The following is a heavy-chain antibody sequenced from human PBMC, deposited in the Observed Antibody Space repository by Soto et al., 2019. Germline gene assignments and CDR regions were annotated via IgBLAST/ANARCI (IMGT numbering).Heavy chain of an antibody. J-gene: IGHJ6*02. Sequence: EVQLVESGGGLVQPGGSLRLSCAASGFTFSSYEMNWVRQAPGKGLEWVSYISSSGSTIYYADSVKGRFTISRDNAKNSLYLQMNSLRAEDTAVYYCARGRARFTIIGYYGMDVWGQGTTVTVSS. CDR2: ISSSGSTI. D-gene: IGHD3-3*01. V-gene: IGHV3-48*03. CDR3: ARGRARFTIIGYYGMDV. CDR1: GFTFSSYE.